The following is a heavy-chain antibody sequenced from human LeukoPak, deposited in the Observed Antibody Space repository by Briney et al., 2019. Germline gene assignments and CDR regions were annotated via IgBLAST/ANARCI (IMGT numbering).Heavy chain of an antibody. CDR3: ARDSIPLFYDSSGYIDY. D-gene: IGHD3-22*01. V-gene: IGHV3-30*14. CDR2: ISYDGSNK. J-gene: IGHJ4*02. Sequence: GGSLRLSCAASGFTFSSYAMHWVRQAPGKGLEWVAVISYDGSNKYYADSVKGRFTISRDNSKNTLYLQMNSLRAEDTAVYYCARDSIPLFYDSSGYIDYWGQGTLVTVSS. CDR1: GFTFSSYA.